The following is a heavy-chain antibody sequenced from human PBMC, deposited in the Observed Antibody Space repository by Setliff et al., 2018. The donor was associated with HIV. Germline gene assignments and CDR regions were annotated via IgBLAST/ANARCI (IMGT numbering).Heavy chain of an antibody. CDR1: AASVGTGAYY. V-gene: IGHV4-61*08. D-gene: IGHD2-8*01. Sequence: TSETLSLTCNVSAASVGTGAYYWSWIRQSPGKGLEWLGYLYYSGSIDYNPSLKTRVSISTDMSKNQFSLKMSSVTAADTAVYFCARGLRTSLVFFDSWGQGILVTVSS. CDR3: ARGLRTSLVFFDS. J-gene: IGHJ4*02. CDR2: LYYSGSI.